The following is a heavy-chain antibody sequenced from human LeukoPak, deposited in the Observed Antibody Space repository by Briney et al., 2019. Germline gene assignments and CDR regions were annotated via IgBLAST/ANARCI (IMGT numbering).Heavy chain of an antibody. J-gene: IGHJ4*02. CDR1: GFSFSAYG. Sequence: PGRSLRLSCAASGFSFSAYGVPWVRQAPGKGLEWVAVIWYDGSSKDYADSVKGRFTFSRDNSKNTLYLQMNSLTVEDTAVYYCARSQSSSLIDYWGQGTLVIVSS. D-gene: IGHD6-13*01. V-gene: IGHV3-33*01. CDR3: ARSQSSSLIDY. CDR2: IWYDGSSK.